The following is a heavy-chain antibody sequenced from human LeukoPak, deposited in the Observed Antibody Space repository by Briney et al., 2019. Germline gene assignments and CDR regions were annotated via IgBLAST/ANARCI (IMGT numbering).Heavy chain of an antibody. CDR3: ARVRGYCSGASCYWYFDL. Sequence: PGGSLRLSCAASGFTFSNYFMNWVRQAPGKGLEWVSSIISSDSYIYYAESVKGRFTISRDNAKNSLYLQMNSLRPEDTAVYYCARVRGYCSGASCYWYFDLWGRGTLVTVSS. V-gene: IGHV3-21*01. CDR1: GFTFSNYF. J-gene: IGHJ2*01. D-gene: IGHD2-15*01. CDR2: IISSDSYI.